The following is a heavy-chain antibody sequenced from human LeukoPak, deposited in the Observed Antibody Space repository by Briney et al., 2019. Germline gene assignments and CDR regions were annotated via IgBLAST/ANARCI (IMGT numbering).Heavy chain of an antibody. CDR3: AKEPREHCSSTSCPNWFGL. D-gene: IGHD2-2*01. V-gene: IGHV3-53*01. CDR2: IFSGVST. Sequence: GGSLRLSCSASGFTASSAYMSWVRQAPRKGLEWVSIIFSGVSTYYADTLKGRFTIYRDNSENTLYLQMNNLRDEDAAVYYGAKEPREHCSSTSCPNWFGLWGQGTLVTVSS. CDR1: GFTASSAY. J-gene: IGHJ5*02.